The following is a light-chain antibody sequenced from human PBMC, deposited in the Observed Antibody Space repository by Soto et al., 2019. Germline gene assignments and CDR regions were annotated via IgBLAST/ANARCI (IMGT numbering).Light chain of an antibody. CDR1: QSLGRE. CDR2: KAS. V-gene: IGKV1-5*03. Sequence: DIQMTQSPSTLSASVGDRVTITCRASQSLGRELAWYQQKPGKAPNLLINKASSLEYGVPSRFSGSKSETEFTLTISSLQPEDFATYYCQQYYRYPPAFGPGTKVDIK. J-gene: IGKJ3*01. CDR3: QQYYRYPPA.